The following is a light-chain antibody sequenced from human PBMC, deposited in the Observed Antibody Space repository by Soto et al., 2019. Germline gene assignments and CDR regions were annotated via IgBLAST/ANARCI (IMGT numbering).Light chain of an antibody. CDR3: QQYDYLVT. CDR1: QTVSSTY. CDR2: GAS. V-gene: IGKV3-20*01. Sequence: IVLTQSPGTLSLSPGETATLSCRASQTVSSTYLAWYQHKPGRAPRLLIDGASSRAAGIPVRFSGSGSGTDFTLTISRLEPEDLAVYYCQQYDYLVTFGQGTKVEIK. J-gene: IGKJ1*01.